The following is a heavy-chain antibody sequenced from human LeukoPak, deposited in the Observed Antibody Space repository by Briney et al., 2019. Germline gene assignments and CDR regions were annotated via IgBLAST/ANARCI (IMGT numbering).Heavy chain of an antibody. CDR2: IIPIFGTA. D-gene: IGHD2-15*01. Sequence: SVKVSCKASGGTFSSYAISWVRQAPGQGLEWMGGIIPIFGTANYAQKFQGRVTITADESTSTAYMELSSLRSEDMAVYYCARDCSGGSCYSNNWFDPWGQGTLVTVSS. J-gene: IGHJ5*02. CDR1: GGTFSSYA. V-gene: IGHV1-69*13. CDR3: ARDCSGGSCYSNNWFDP.